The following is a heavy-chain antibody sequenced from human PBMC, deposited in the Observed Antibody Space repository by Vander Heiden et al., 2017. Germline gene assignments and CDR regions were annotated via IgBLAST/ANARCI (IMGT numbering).Heavy chain of an antibody. CDR1: GFTFSSYS. Sequence: EVQLVESGGGLVKPGGSLRLSCAAPGFTFSSYSMNWVRQAPGKGLEWVSSISSSSSYIYYADSVKGRFTISRDNAKNSLYLQMNSLRAEDTAVYYCAREVYNWNDLRYYYYGMDVWGQGTTVTVSS. CDR3: AREVYNWNDLRYYYYGMDV. D-gene: IGHD1-20*01. V-gene: IGHV3-21*01. J-gene: IGHJ6*02. CDR2: ISSSSSYI.